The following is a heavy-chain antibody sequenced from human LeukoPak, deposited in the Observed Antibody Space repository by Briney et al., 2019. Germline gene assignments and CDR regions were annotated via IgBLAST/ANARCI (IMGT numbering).Heavy chain of an antibody. D-gene: IGHD2-21*01. CDR1: GSTLSSDA. Sequence: SVKVSCKASGSTLSSDAISWVRQAPGQGLEWMGRSITIFGTAHYAQKFQGRGTVKTDASTSPPYMELSSLRSEDTAVYYCARLLGSYAFDIWGQGTMVNVSS. CDR3: ARLLGSYAFDI. CDR2: SITIFGTA. V-gene: IGHV1-69*05. J-gene: IGHJ3*02.